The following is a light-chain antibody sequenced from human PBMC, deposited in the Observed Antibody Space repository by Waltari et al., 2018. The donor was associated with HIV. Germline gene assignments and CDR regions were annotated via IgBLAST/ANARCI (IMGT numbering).Light chain of an antibody. CDR3: ASYISSSSPE. CDR2: EVS. Sequence: QSALTQPASVSGSPGQSITISCTGTSSDLRIYNSVSWYQHHPGKAPKVIIYEVSNRPSGVSGRFAGSISANTASLTISGLQAEDEAVYFCASYISSSSPEFGGGTKVTVL. J-gene: IGLJ3*02. CDR1: SSDLRIYNS. V-gene: IGLV2-14*01.